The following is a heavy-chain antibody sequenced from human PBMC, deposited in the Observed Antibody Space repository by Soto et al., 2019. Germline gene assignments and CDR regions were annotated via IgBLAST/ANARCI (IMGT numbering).Heavy chain of an antibody. CDR1: GYTFTSYA. V-gene: IGHV1-18*03. D-gene: IGHD2-21*01. CDR2: ISAYNGNT. CDR3: ARDPPPRAS. J-gene: IGHJ4*02. Sequence: QVQLLQSGAEVKKPGASVKVSCKASGYTFTSYAIRWVRQAPGQGLEWMGWISAYNGNTNYAQNLQRRVTTTTGTPTSRAYMDLRSLRSDGMAVNYCARDPPPRASWGQATLATVSS.